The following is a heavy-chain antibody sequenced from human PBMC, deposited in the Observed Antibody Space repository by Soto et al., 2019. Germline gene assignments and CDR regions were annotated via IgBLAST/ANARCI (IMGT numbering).Heavy chain of an antibody. V-gene: IGHV3-73*01. CDR3: TRLGYDSSGPTTGDAFDI. CDR1: GFTFSGSA. CDR2: IRSKANNYAT. D-gene: IGHD3-22*01. J-gene: IGHJ3*02. Sequence: GGSLRLSCAASGFTFSGSAMHWVRQASGEGLEWVGRIRSKANNYATAYAASVKGRFTISRDDSESTAYLQMNSLKTEDSAVYYCTRLGYDSSGPTTGDAFDIWGQGTMVTVS.